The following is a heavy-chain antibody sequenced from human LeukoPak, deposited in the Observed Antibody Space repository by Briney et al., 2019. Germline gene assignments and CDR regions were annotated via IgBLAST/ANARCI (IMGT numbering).Heavy chain of an antibody. J-gene: IGHJ4*02. D-gene: IGHD2-21*02. V-gene: IGHV3-48*03. Sequence: GGSLRLSCAASGFTFSSYEMNWVRQAPGKGLEWVSYISSSCSTIYYADSVKGRFTISRDNAKNSLYLQMNSLRAEDTAVYYCAPQYCGGDCYFDYWGQGTLVTVSS. CDR3: APQYCGGDCYFDY. CDR2: ISSSCSTI. CDR1: GFTFSSYE.